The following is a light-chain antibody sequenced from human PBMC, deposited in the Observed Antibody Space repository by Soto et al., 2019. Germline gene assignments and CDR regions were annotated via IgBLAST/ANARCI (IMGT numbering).Light chain of an antibody. Sequence: DIQMTQSPSTLSASVGDRVTITCRASQSISSWLAWYQQKPGKAPKLLIYKASSLESGVPSRFSGSGPGTEFSLTISRLQPDDFATYYCQQYNSYPWTFGQGTKVDIK. CDR3: QQYNSYPWT. CDR2: KAS. V-gene: IGKV1-5*03. J-gene: IGKJ1*01. CDR1: QSISSW.